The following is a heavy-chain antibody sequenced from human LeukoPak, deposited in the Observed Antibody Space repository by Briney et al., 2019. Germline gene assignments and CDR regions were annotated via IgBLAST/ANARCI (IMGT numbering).Heavy chain of an antibody. D-gene: IGHD6-19*01. CDR2: ISSTGGST. CDR1: GSTFRNHV. J-gene: IGHJ4*02. CDR3: VKGPGHSSGWYYLY. Sequence: GGSLRLSCAASGSTFRNHVMYWVRQAPGKGLEWVSSISSTGGSTYYVDSGKGRFTISRDNSKNTVYLQMNSLRAEDTAVYYCVKGPGHSSGWYYLYWGQGTLVTVSS. V-gene: IGHV3-23*01.